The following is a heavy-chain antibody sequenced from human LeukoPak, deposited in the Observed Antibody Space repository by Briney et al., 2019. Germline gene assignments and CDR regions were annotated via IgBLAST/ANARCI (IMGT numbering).Heavy chain of an antibody. D-gene: IGHD5-12*01. CDR1: GFTVSSNY. CDR3: AKGGSGYDSTWFDP. J-gene: IGHJ5*02. CDR2: ISGSGGST. Sequence: PGGSLRLSCAASGFTVSSNYMSWVRQAPGKGLEWVSAISGSGGSTYYADSVKGRFTISRDNSKNTLYLQMNSLRAEDTAVYYCAKGGSGYDSTWFDPWGQGTLVTVSS. V-gene: IGHV3-23*01.